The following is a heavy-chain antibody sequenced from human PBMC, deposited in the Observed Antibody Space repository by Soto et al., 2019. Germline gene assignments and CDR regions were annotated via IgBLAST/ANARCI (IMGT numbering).Heavy chain of an antibody. J-gene: IGHJ4*01. D-gene: IGHD3-22*01. Sequence: CLRRYCEGRGFRSSGYVMHCVRQAPGKGLEWVALISFDVSKKNYADSVKGRFTISRDNSKNMMYLQMNSLRPEDTAVYYCARGVLYYHGSSGYSPAYSVHGTLVTVS. CDR1: GFRSSGYV. V-gene: IGHV3-30-3*01. CDR2: ISFDVSKK. CDR3: ARGVLYYHGSSGYSPAY.